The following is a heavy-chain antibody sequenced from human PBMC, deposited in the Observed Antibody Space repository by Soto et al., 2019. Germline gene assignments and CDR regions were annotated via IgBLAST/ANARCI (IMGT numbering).Heavy chain of an antibody. J-gene: IGHJ4*02. CDR1: VGSTSGYY. CDR3: ARVQSGSYALYYFDY. Sequence: SETLSLTGTVSVGSTSGYYWSWIRQCPGQGLEWIGYIYYSGSTNYNPSLKSRVTISVDRSKNQFSLKLSSVTAGDTAVYFCARVQSGSYALYYFDYWGQGALVTVSS. CDR2: IYYSGST. V-gene: IGHV4-59*01. D-gene: IGHD1-26*01.